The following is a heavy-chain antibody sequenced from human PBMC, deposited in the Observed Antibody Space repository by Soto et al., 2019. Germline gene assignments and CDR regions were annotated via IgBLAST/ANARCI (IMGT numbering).Heavy chain of an antibody. J-gene: IGHJ4*02. CDR2: ISSSSSYI. Sequence: GGSLRLSCAASGFTFSSYSMNWVRQAPGKGLEWVSSISSSSSYIYYADSVKGRFTISRDNAKNSLYLQMNSLRAEDTAVYYCARDAFGGWLQLPGYFDYWGQGTLVTVSS. CDR1: GFTFSSYS. V-gene: IGHV3-21*01. D-gene: IGHD5-12*01. CDR3: ARDAFGGWLQLPGYFDY.